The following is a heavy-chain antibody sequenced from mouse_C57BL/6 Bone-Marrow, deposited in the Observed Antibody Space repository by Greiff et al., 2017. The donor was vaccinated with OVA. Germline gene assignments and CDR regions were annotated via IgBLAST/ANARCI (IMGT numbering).Heavy chain of an antibody. Sequence: VKLVESGAELARPGASVKLSCKASGYTFTSYGISWVKQRTGPGLEWIGEIYPRSGNTYYNEKFKGKATLTADKSSSTAYMALRSLTSEDSAVYFCARTVVGYAMDYWGQGTSVTVSS. V-gene: IGHV1-81*01. J-gene: IGHJ4*01. CDR2: IYPRSGNT. CDR3: ARTVVGYAMDY. CDR1: GYTFTSYG. D-gene: IGHD1-1*01.